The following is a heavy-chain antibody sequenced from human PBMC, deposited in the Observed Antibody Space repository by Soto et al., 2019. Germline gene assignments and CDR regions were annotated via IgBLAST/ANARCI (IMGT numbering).Heavy chain of an antibody. Sequence: QVQLVESGGGLVKPGGSLRLSCDASGFTLSDYYMTWIRQAPGKGLEWISYISSSATIIYYADSVKGRFTISRDNAKTSLYLQMNSLRGDDTAVYYCARAVKQWLVGGDYYYYYMDVWGKGTTGTVSS. CDR2: ISSSATII. D-gene: IGHD6-19*01. CDR3: ARAVKQWLVGGDYYYYYMDV. J-gene: IGHJ6*03. V-gene: IGHV3-11*01. CDR1: GFTLSDYY.